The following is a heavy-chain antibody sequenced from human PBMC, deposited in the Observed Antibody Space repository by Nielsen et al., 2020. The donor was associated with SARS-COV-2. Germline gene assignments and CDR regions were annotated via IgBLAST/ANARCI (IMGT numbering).Heavy chain of an antibody. CDR2: ISSTGSSI. D-gene: IGHD2-2*01. Sequence: GGSLRLSCAASGFTFSGYQMNWVRQAPGKGLEWVSYISSTGSSINYADSVKGRFTISRDNAKNSLYLQVNSLRAEDTAVYYCARDSTYQLLFYYYYGMDVWGQGTTVTVSS. J-gene: IGHJ6*02. V-gene: IGHV3-48*03. CDR1: GFTFSGYQ. CDR3: ARDSTYQLLFYYYYGMDV.